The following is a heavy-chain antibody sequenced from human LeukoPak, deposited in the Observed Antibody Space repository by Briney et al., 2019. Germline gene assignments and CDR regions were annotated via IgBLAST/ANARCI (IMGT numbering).Heavy chain of an antibody. V-gene: IGHV3-30*18. J-gene: IGHJ4*02. Sequence: GGSLRLSCAASGFTFSSYGMHWVRQAPGKGLEWVAVISYDGSNKYYADSVKGRFTISRDNSKNTLYLQMNSLRAEDTAVYYCAKEVARPPGLFDYWGQGTLVTVSS. D-gene: IGHD2-15*01. CDR2: ISYDGSNK. CDR1: GFTFSSYG. CDR3: AKEVARPPGLFDY.